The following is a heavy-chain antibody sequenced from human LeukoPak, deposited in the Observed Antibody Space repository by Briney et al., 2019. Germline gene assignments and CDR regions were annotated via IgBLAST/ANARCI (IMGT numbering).Heavy chain of an antibody. CDR1: GGSINSYY. CDR2: IYYSGST. Sequence: SETLSLTCTVSGGSINSYYWSWIRQPPGKGLEWIGYIYYSGSTYYNPSLKSRVTISVDTSKNQFSLKLSSVTAADTAVYYCARVGAPLVKRPAGRTSPFDYWGQGTLVTVSS. J-gene: IGHJ4*02. V-gene: IGHV4-59*12. D-gene: IGHD1-26*01. CDR3: ARVGAPLVKRPAGRTSPFDY.